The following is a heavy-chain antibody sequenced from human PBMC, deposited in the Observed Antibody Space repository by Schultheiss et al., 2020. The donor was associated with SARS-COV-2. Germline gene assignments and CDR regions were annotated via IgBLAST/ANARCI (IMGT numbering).Heavy chain of an antibody. CDR2: INPIFGTA. J-gene: IGHJ4*02. CDR3: ARGRQLGYYFDY. V-gene: IGHV1-69*13. D-gene: IGHD6-6*01. CDR1: GYTFTGYY. Sequence: SVKVSCKASGYTFTGYYMHWVRQAPGQGLEWMGWINPIFGTANYAQKFQGRVTITADESTSTAYMELSSLRSEDTAVYYCARGRQLGYYFDYWGQGTLVTVSS.